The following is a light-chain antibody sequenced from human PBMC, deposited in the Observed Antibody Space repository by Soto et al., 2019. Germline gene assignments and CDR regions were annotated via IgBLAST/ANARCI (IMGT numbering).Light chain of an antibody. Sequence: DIQMAQSPSSLSASVGDRVTITCRASQGISTYLNWYQQKPGKAPKLLIYAASSLQSGVPSRFSGSGSGTEFTLTISSLQSEDFAVYYCQQYKNWSFGQGTKVDIK. CDR1: QGISTY. CDR2: AAS. CDR3: QQYKNWS. J-gene: IGKJ1*01. V-gene: IGKV1-39*01.